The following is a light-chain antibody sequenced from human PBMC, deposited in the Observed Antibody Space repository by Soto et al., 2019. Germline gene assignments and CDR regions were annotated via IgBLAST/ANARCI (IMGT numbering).Light chain of an antibody. V-gene: IGLV2-14*01. Sequence: QAVLTQPASVSGSRGQSITVSCTGTSSDVGGYNAVSWYQQHPGRAPKLMIYDVSNRPSGISNRFSGSKSGSTASLTISGLQAEDDADYYCSSYTRSGVYVFGAGTKVTVL. CDR3: SSYTRSGVYV. CDR1: SSDVGGYNA. CDR2: DVS. J-gene: IGLJ1*01.